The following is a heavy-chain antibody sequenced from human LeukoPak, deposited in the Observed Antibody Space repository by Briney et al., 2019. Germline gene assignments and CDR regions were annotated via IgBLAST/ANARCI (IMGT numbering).Heavy chain of an antibody. V-gene: IGHV3-53*01. CDR3: ARLPSGYYFDY. J-gene: IGHJ4*02. CDR1: GFTVSSNY. Sequence: AGGSLRLSCAASGFTVSSNYMSWVRQAPGKGLEWVSVIYNGGSTYYADSVKGRFTISRDNSKNTLYLQMNSRRAEDTAVYYCARLPSGYYFDYWGQGTLVTVSS. CDR2: IYNGGST.